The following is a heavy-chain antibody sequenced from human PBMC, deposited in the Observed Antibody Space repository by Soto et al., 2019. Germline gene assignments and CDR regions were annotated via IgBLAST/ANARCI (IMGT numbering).Heavy chain of an antibody. D-gene: IGHD2-21*02. J-gene: IGHJ4*02. CDR2: IYYSGST. V-gene: IGHV4-39*01. Sequence: SETLSLTCTVSGGSISSSSYYWGWIRQPPGKGLEWIGSIYYSGSTYYNPSLRSRVTISVDTSKTQFSLKLSSVTAADPAVYYCARPIVGLLSVLNYFDYWGQGALVTVSS. CDR3: ARPIVGLLSVLNYFDY. CDR1: GGSISSSSYY.